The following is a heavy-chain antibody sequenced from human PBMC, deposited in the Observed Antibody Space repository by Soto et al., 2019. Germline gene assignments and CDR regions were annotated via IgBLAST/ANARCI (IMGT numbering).Heavy chain of an antibody. CDR2: IYPGDSDT. V-gene: IGHV5-51*01. J-gene: IGHJ3*02. Sequence: GESLKISCKGSGYSFTSYWIGWVRQMPGKGLEWMGIIYPGDSDTRYSPSFQGQVTISADKSISTAYLQWSSLKASDTAMYYCARPYYNYDSSGYYLSAFDIWGQGTMVTVSS. CDR3: ARPYYNYDSSGYYLSAFDI. D-gene: IGHD3-22*01. CDR1: GYSFTSYW.